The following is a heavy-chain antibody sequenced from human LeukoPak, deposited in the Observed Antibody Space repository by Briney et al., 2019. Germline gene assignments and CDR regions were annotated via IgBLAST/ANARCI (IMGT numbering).Heavy chain of an antibody. CDR3: ARDVGIAAAGSYYYYGMDV. D-gene: IGHD6-13*01. CDR1: GFTFSSYD. CDR2: IGTAGDT. V-gene: IGHV3-13*01. J-gene: IGHJ6*02. Sequence: PGGSLRLSCAASGFTFSSYDIHWVRQATGKGLEWVSAIGTAGDTYYPGSVKGRFTISRENAKNSLYLQMSSLRAEDTAVYYCARDVGIAAAGSYYYYGMDVWGQGTTVTVSS.